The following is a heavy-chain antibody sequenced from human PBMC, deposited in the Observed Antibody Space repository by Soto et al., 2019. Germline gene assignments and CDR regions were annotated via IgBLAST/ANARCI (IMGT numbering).Heavy chain of an antibody. Sequence: EVQLVESGGGLVQPGGSLRLSCAASGFTFSSYWMSWVRQAPGKGLEWVANIKQDGSEKYYVDSVKGRFTISRDNAKNSLYLQMNSLRAEDTAVYYCARALDTAMVTGLDYWGQGTLVTVSS. D-gene: IGHD5-18*01. J-gene: IGHJ4*02. CDR3: ARALDTAMVTGLDY. V-gene: IGHV3-7*05. CDR1: GFTFSSYW. CDR2: IKQDGSEK.